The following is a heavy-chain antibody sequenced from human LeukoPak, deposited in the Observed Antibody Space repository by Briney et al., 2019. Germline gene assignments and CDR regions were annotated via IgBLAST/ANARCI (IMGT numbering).Heavy chain of an antibody. CDR2: IRGSGGST. D-gene: IGHD3-3*01. CDR3: AKGTTGFTIFGVIYS. Sequence: PGGSLRLSCAASGFTFSSYAMTWVRQAPGKGLEWVSAIRGSGGSTYYADSVKDRFTISRDNSKNTLYLQMNSLRAEDTAVYYCAKGTTGFTIFGVIYSWGQGTLVTVSS. V-gene: IGHV3-23*01. J-gene: IGHJ4*02. CDR1: GFTFSSYA.